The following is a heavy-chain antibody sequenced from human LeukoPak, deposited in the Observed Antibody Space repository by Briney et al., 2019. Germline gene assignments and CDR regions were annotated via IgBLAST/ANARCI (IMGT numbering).Heavy chain of an antibody. Sequence: PGGSLRLSCAASGFTFSSYAMSWVRQAPGKGLEWVSAISGSGGSTYYADSVKGRFTFHRDNSKNTLYLQMNSLRAEDTAVYYCAKVAIGGSYYGAFDIWGQGTMVTVSS. D-gene: IGHD1-26*01. CDR3: AKVAIGGSYYGAFDI. CDR1: GFTFSSYA. J-gene: IGHJ3*02. CDR2: ISGSGGST. V-gene: IGHV3-23*01.